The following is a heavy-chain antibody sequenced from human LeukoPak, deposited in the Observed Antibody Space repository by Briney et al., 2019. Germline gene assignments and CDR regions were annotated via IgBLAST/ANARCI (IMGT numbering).Heavy chain of an antibody. CDR2: IIPIFGTA. CDR3: ATHYYDSSGYGY. CDR1: GGTFSSYA. D-gene: IGHD3-22*01. V-gene: IGHV1-69*05. Sequence: ASVKVSCKASGGTFSSYAISWVRQAPGQGLEWMGGIIPIFGTANYAQKFQGRVTITTDESTSTAYMELSSLRSEDTAVYYCATHYYDSSGYGYWGQGTLVTVSS. J-gene: IGHJ4*02.